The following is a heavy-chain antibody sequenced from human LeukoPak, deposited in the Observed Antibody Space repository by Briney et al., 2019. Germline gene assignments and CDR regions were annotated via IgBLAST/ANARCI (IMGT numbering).Heavy chain of an antibody. V-gene: IGHV3-30*02. J-gene: IGHJ4*02. D-gene: IGHD6-13*01. CDR3: AREGGRAAAGRFDY. Sequence: GGSLRLSCAASGINFRSSGMHWVRQAPGKGLEWVTFIQNDGSDKSYAASVKGRLTISRDNSKNTVYLHMNSLRADDTALYYCAREGGRAAAGRFDYWGQATLVTVSS. CDR1: GINFRSSG. CDR2: IQNDGSDK.